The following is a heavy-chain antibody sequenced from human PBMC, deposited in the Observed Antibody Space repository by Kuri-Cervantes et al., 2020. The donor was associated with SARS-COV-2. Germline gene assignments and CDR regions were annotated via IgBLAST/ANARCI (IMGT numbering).Heavy chain of an antibody. J-gene: IGHJ5*02. Sequence: SETLSLTCAVSGDSISTSNWWSWVRQPPGKGLEWIGEIYHSGSTSYNPSLKSRVTISVDTSKNQFSLRLSSVTAADTAVYYCARHPLITLKEGWFDPWGQGTLVTVSS. D-gene: IGHD3-22*01. CDR3: ARHPLITLKEGWFDP. V-gene: IGHV4-4*02. CDR1: GDSISTSNW. CDR2: IYHSGST.